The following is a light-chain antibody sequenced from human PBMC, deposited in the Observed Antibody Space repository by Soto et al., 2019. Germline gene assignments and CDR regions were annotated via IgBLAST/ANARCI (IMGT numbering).Light chain of an antibody. CDR1: SSDVGGYNY. V-gene: IGLV2-11*01. J-gene: IGLJ3*02. CDR3: CSYAGSYTWV. Sequence: QSALTQPRSVSGSPGQSVTISCTGTSSDVGGYNYVSWYQQHPGKAPKLMIYDVSKRPSGVPDRFSGSKSGNTASLTISGLQAGDEADYYCCSYAGSYTWVFGGGTKVTVL. CDR2: DVS.